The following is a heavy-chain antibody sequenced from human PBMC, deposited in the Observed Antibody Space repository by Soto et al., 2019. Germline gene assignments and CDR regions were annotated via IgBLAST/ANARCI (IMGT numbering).Heavy chain of an antibody. CDR1: EYTFTSYY. CDR3: ARGRSVISVTDYYYYGMDV. V-gene: IGHV1-46*01. Sequence: QVHLVQSGPAARKPGASVKVSCRASEYTFTSYYIHWVRQAPGQGLEWMGIVNPSGGSTTYAQKFQGRITMTRDTSTSTGYMELSSLTSEDTAVYYCARGRSVISVTDYYYYGMDVWGRGTTVTVSS. D-gene: IGHD4-4*01. J-gene: IGHJ6*02. CDR2: VNPSGGST.